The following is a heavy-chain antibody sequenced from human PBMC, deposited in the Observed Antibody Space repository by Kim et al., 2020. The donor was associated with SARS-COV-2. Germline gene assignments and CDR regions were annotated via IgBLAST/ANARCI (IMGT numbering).Heavy chain of an antibody. CDR2: INPSDSYT. D-gene: IGHD3-22*01. Sequence: GESLKISCKGSGYSFTNYWINWVRQMPGKGLEWMGRINPSDSYTNYSPSFQGHVTISADKYISTAYLQWSSLKASDTAMYYCANQHYYDSSDYYRDFDYWGQGTLVTVSS. V-gene: IGHV5-10-1*01. CDR1: GYSFTNYW. CDR3: ANQHYYDSSDYYRDFDY. J-gene: IGHJ4*02.